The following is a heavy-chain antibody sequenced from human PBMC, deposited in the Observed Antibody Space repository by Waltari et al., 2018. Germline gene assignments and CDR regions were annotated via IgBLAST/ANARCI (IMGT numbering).Heavy chain of an antibody. CDR3: VRGCAGGACYSDTYYSMDV. Sequence: QVQLQESGPGLVKPSETLSLTCTVPGGSINNYYWIWIRQPPGKRLGWIGYVFYSGITDYNSPLESRVTMSVDTSRSQFSLKLRSVTDADTATYYCVRGCAGGACYSDTYYSMDVWGKGTTVTVSS. J-gene: IGHJ6*03. CDR2: VFYSGIT. D-gene: IGHD2-21*02. V-gene: IGHV4-59*01. CDR1: GGSINNYY.